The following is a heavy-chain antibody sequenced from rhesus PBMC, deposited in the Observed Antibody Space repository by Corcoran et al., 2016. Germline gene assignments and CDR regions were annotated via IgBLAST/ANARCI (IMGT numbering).Heavy chain of an antibody. J-gene: IGHJ5-2*02. CDR3: TRDAISLDV. V-gene: IGHV4-147*01. CDR1: GGSLYGNY. CDR2: ISGNTETT. Sequence: QVLLQESGPGPVKPSETLSLTCAVSGGSLYGNYCPWIRQSPGKGLEWIGYISGNTETTSYNPSLGGRVTISKDTSQNQYSLMLTSVTAADTAIYYCTRDAISLDVWGRGVLVTVSS.